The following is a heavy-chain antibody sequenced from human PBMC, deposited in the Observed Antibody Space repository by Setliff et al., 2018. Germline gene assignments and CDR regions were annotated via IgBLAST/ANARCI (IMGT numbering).Heavy chain of an antibody. J-gene: IGHJ4*02. D-gene: IGHD2-15*01. V-gene: IGHV4-61*09. CDR3: ARTCSGSGCYAGLES. Sequence: SETLSLTCTVSDDSISSRHYYWSWIRQPAGKGLEWLGQIYTSWSTNYNPSLKGRATLSIDASKRQFSLKLSSVTAADTAVYYCARTCSGSGCYAGLESWGQGTPVTVSS. CDR1: DDSISSRHYY. CDR2: IYTSWST.